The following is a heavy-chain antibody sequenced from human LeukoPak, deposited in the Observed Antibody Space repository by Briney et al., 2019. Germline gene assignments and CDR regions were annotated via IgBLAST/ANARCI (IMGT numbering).Heavy chain of an antibody. CDR1: GDSINNYY. CDR2: IYYNGNT. D-gene: IGHD3-3*01. J-gene: IGHJ3*02. Sequence: ETLSLTCTVSGDSINNYYWSWIRQPPGKGLEWIGYIYYNGNTNYNPSLKSRVTISVDTSKNHFSLRLTSVTAADTAVYYCARGLHTRSSGRRFDVFEIWGQGTMVSVSS. V-gene: IGHV4-59*01. CDR3: ARGLHTRSSGRRFDVFEI.